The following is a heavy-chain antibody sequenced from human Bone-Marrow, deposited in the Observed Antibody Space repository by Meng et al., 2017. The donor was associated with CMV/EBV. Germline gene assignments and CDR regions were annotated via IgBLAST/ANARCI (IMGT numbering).Heavy chain of an antibody. V-gene: IGHV3-66*03. CDR1: GFTVSSNY. CDR2: IYSCGST. D-gene: IGHD2-2*01. CDR3: ARVGCSSTSCPTPDWLDAFDI. J-gene: IGHJ3*02. Sequence: GGSLRLSCAASGFTVSSNYMSWVRQAPGKGLEWVSVIYSCGSTYYADSVKGRFTISRDNSKNTLYLQMNSLRAEDTAVYYCARVGCSSTSCPTPDWLDAFDIWGQGTMVTVSS.